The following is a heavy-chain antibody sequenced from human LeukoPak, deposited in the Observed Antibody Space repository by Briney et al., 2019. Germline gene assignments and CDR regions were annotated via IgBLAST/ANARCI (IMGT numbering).Heavy chain of an antibody. CDR3: ARGKAGSGFFDY. CDR2: IIPIFGTA. CDR1: GGTFSSYA. Sequence: SVTVSCKASGGTFSSYAISWVRQAPGQGLEWMGGIIPIFGTANYTQKFQGRVTITADESTSTAYMELSSLRSEDTAVYYCARGKAGSGFFDYWGQGTLVTVSS. J-gene: IGHJ4*02. V-gene: IGHV1-69*13. D-gene: IGHD6-25*01.